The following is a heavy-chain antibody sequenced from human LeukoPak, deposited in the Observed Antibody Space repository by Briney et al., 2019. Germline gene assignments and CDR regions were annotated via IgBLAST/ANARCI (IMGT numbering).Heavy chain of an antibody. CDR3: VRGWSGYYAVDY. J-gene: IGHJ4*02. D-gene: IGHD3-3*01. V-gene: IGHV3-74*01. Sequence: GGSLRLSCAASGFTLSSYWMHWVRQAPGKGLVWVSRIKTDGSSTNYADFVKGRFTISRDNAKNTVYLQMNSLRAEDTAVYYCVRGWSGYYAVDYWGQGTLVTVSS. CDR1: GFTLSSYW. CDR2: IKTDGSST.